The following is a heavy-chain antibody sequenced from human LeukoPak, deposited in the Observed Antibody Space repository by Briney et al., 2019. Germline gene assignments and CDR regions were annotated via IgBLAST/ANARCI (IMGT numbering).Heavy chain of an antibody. CDR1: GGSISSSSYY. CDR2: IYYSGST. J-gene: IGHJ4*02. D-gene: IGHD3-10*01. CDR3: ARTYYYGSGTCNPDS. Sequence: SETLSLTCTVSGGSISSSSYYWGWIRQPPGKGLEWIGSIYYSGSTYNNPSLKSRVTITVDTSKNQFSLNLSSVSAADTAVYYCARTYYYGSGTCNPDSWGQGTLVTVSS. V-gene: IGHV4-39*07.